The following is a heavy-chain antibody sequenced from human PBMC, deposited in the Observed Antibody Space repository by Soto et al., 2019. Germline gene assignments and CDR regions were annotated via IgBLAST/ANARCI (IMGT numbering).Heavy chain of an antibody. Sequence: QITLKESGPTLVKPTQTLTLTCTFSGFSLSTSGVGVGWIRQPPGKALEWLALIYWDDDERYSPSLKSRLTXTXGTSKNQVVLTMTNMDPVDTATYYCAHLAAYATFALWGRGTLVTVSS. CDR3: AHLAAYATFAL. J-gene: IGHJ2*01. CDR1: GFSLSTSGVG. CDR2: IYWDDDE. V-gene: IGHV2-5*02. D-gene: IGHD2-2*01.